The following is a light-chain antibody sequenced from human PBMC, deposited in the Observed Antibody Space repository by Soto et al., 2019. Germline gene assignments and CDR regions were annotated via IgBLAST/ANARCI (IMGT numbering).Light chain of an antibody. CDR2: GNS. V-gene: IGLV1-40*01. J-gene: IGLJ2*01. CDR1: SSNIGAGYD. Sequence: QSVLTQPPSVSGAPGQRVTISCTWSSSNIGAGYDVHWYQQLPGTAPKLPIYGNSNRPSGVPDRFSGSKSGTSASLAITGLQAEDEADYYCQSYDSSLSGVVFGGGTKLTVL. CDR3: QSYDSSLSGVV.